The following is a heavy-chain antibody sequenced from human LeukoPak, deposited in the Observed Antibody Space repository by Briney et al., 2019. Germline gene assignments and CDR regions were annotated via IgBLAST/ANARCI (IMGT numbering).Heavy chain of an antibody. Sequence: ASVKVSCKASGHTFTSYYMHWVRQAPGQGPEWMGVINPTGDITRYAQKFQGRVTLTRDMSTSTVYMELSSLRSEDTAVYFCAAEPPTTGRFDYWGQGTLVTVSS. D-gene: IGHD1-26*01. CDR3: AAEPPTTGRFDY. CDR2: INPTGDIT. J-gene: IGHJ4*02. V-gene: IGHV1-46*01. CDR1: GHTFTSYY.